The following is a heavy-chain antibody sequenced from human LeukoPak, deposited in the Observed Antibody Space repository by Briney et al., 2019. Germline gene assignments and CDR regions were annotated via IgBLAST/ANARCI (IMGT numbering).Heavy chain of an antibody. D-gene: IGHD1-26*01. CDR2: IYHSGST. Sequence: SETLSLTCTVSGYSISSGYYWGWIRQPPGKGLEWIGSIYHSGSTYYNPSLKSRVTISVDTSKNQFSLKLSSVTAADTAVYYCASSGVGAAHNWFDPWGQGTLVTVSS. CDR1: GYSISSGYY. V-gene: IGHV4-38-2*02. J-gene: IGHJ5*02. CDR3: ASSGVGAAHNWFDP.